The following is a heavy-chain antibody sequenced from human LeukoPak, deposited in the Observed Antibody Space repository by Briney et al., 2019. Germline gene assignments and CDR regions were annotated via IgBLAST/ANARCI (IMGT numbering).Heavy chain of an antibody. CDR2: ISGSGGST. CDR3: ARSTVTTWGNWFDP. Sequence: GGSLRLSCAASGFTFSSYAMSWVRQAPGKGLEWVSTISGSGGSTYYADSVKGRFTISRDNSKNTLYLQMNSLRAEDTAVYYCARSTVTTWGNWFDPWGQGTLVTVSS. V-gene: IGHV3-23*01. D-gene: IGHD4-17*01. CDR1: GFTFSSYA. J-gene: IGHJ5*02.